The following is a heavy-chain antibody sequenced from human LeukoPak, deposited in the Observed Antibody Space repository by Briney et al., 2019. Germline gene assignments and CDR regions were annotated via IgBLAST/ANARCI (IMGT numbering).Heavy chain of an antibody. CDR1: GFTVSNNY. V-gene: IGHV3-53*01. Sequence: PGGSLRLPCAASGFTVSNNYISWVRQAPGKGLEWVAVIYSGGSTKYADSVKARFTISRDNSKNTVYLQMNSLRADDTAVYYCARATLDNWGQGTLVTVSS. CDR3: ARATLDN. CDR2: IYSGGST. J-gene: IGHJ4*02.